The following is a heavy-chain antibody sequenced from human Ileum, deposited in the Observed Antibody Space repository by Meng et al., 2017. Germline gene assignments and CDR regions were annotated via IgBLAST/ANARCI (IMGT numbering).Heavy chain of an antibody. V-gene: IGHV3-74*01. CDR1: GFTFSSYW. CDR2: INGDGSNT. J-gene: IGHJ4*02. CDR3: VRASYYFDY. Sequence: EGGLVGAGGGVVQPGGSLRLSCAASGFTFSSYWMHWVRQAPRKGLVWVSRINGDGSNTNYADSVKGRVTISRDNAKNTVYLQLNSLRAEDTAVYYCVRASYYFDYWSQGTLVTVSS.